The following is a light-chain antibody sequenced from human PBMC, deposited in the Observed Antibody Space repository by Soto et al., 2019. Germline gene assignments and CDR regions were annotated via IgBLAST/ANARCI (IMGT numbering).Light chain of an antibody. V-gene: IGKV1-5*03. CDR1: QSISSW. CDR3: QQYNSYSPYT. J-gene: IGKJ2*01. Sequence: DIQMTQSPSTLSASVGDRVTITCRASQSISSWLAGYQQKPGKDPKLLIYKASSLESGVPSRFSGSGSGPEFTLTISSLQPADFATYYCQQYNSYSPYTFGQGTKLEIK. CDR2: KAS.